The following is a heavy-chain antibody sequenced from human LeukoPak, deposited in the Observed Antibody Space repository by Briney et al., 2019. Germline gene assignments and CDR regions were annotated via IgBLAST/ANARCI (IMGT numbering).Heavy chain of an antibody. CDR1: RFIFSSYA. CDR3: AREGEQLAFDY. Sequence: GGSLRLSCAGSRFIFSSYAMSWVRQAPGKGLEWVSGSGSGGSTHYADSVKGRFTISRDNSKNTLYLQMNSLRAEDTAVYYCAREGEQLAFDYWGQGTLVTVSS. V-gene: IGHV3-23*01. CDR2: SGSGGST. D-gene: IGHD6-6*01. J-gene: IGHJ4*02.